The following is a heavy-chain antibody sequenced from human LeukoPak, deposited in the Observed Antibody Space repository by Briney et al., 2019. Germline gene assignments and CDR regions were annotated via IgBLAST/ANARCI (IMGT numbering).Heavy chain of an antibody. CDR2: ISAYNGNT. D-gene: IGHD6-13*01. V-gene: IGHV1-18*01. Sequence: GASVKVSCKASGGTFSSYAISWVRQAPGQGLEWMGWISAYNGNTNYAQKLQGRVTMTTDTSTSTAYMELRSLRSDDTAVYYCARDLAAAANENNWFDPWGQGTLVTVSS. J-gene: IGHJ5*02. CDR3: ARDLAAAANENNWFDP. CDR1: GGTFSSYA.